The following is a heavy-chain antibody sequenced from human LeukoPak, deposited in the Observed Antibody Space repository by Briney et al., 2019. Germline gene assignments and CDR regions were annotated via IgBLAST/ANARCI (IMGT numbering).Heavy chain of an antibody. Sequence: GASVKVSCKASGYTFTSYDINWVRQATGQGLEWMGWMNPNSGNTGYAQKSQGRVTMTRNTSISTAYMELSSLRSEDTAVYYCARGRLSLGLRYFDWLFSFFDYWGQGTLVTVSS. CDR1: GYTFTSYD. J-gene: IGHJ4*02. CDR2: MNPNSGNT. CDR3: ARGRLSLGLRYFDWLFSFFDY. V-gene: IGHV1-8*01. D-gene: IGHD3-9*01.